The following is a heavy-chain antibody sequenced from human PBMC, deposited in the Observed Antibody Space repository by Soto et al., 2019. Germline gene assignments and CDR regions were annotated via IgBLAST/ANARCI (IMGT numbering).Heavy chain of an antibody. D-gene: IGHD1-26*01. CDR3: AKDLQYRGTYFEFEF. CDR2: ITGSGGIT. Sequence: GGSLRLSCAASGFSFSSYAMNCVRQAPGKGLEWVSAITGSGGITYYADSVKGRFTISRDNSKNTLFMQMNNLRADDTAIYYCAKDLQYRGTYFEFEFWGQGTLLTLSS. CDR1: GFSFSSYA. J-gene: IGHJ4*02. V-gene: IGHV3-23*01.